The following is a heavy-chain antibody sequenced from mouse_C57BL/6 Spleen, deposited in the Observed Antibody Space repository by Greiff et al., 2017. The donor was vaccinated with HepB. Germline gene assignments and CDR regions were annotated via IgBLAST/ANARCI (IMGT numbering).Heavy chain of an antibody. CDR3: TKVPWFAY. CDR1: GFNIKDDY. J-gene: IGHJ3*01. CDR2: IDPENGDT. V-gene: IGHV14-4*01. Sequence: EVQLQESGAELVRPGASVKLSCTASGFNIKDDYMHWVKQRPEQGLEWIGWIDPENGDTEYASKFQGKATITADTSSNTAYLQLSSLTSEDTAVYYWTKVPWFAYWGQGTLVTVSA.